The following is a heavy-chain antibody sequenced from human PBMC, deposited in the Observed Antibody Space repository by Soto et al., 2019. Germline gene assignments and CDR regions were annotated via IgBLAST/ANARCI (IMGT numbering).Heavy chain of an antibody. Sequence: GASVKVSCKVSGYTLTELSMHWVRQAPGKGLEWMGGFDPEDGETIYAQKFQGRVTMTEDTSTDTAYMELSSLRSEDTAVYYCATGLPYYYDSSGYYTPSFDYWGQGTLVTVSS. D-gene: IGHD3-22*01. J-gene: IGHJ4*02. CDR3: ATGLPYYYDSSGYYTPSFDY. CDR2: FDPEDGET. CDR1: GYTLTELS. V-gene: IGHV1-24*01.